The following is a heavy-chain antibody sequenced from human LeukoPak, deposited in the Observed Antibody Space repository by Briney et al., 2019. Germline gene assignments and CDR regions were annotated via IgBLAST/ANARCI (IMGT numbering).Heavy chain of an antibody. CDR1: GGSISSYY. CDR2: IYYSGST. Sequence: SETLSLTCTVPGGSISSYYWSWIRQPPGKGLEWIGYIYYSGSTNYNPSLKSRVTISVDTSKNQFSLKLSSVTAADTAVYYCARGHSYGSFDYWGQGTLVTVSS. CDR3: ARGHSYGSFDY. V-gene: IGHV4-59*01. D-gene: IGHD5-18*01. J-gene: IGHJ4*02.